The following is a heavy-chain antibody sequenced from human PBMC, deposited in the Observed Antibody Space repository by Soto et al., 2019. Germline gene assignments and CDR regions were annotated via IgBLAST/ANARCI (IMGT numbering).Heavy chain of an antibody. CDR1: GFTFDTYA. Sequence: EVQLLESGGGLVQPGGSQRLSCAASGFTFDTYAMSWVRQAPGKGLEWVSAISGSGAKTYYADSVKGRFTISRDNSKNTLYLQMNSLRAEDTAVYHCAKLECSGGSCYSGRLVDYFYYYMDVWGKGTTVTVSS. D-gene: IGHD2-15*01. V-gene: IGHV3-23*01. CDR3: AKLECSGGSCYSGRLVDYFYYYMDV. CDR2: ISGSGAKT. J-gene: IGHJ6*03.